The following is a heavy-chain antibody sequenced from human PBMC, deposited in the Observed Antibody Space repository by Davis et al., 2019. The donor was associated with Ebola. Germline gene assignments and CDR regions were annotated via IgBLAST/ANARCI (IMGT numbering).Heavy chain of an antibody. J-gene: IGHJ6*02. V-gene: IGHV5-51*01. CDR3: ARLGGGNDFWSGYSRGMDV. Sequence: GESLKISCKGSGYSFTSYWIGWVRQMPGKGLEWMGIISPGDSNVKYSPSFQGQVTISVDKSISTAYLQWSSLKASDTAMYYCARLGGGNDFWSGYSRGMDVWGQGTTVTVSS. D-gene: IGHD3-3*01. CDR1: GYSFTSYW. CDR2: ISPGDSNV.